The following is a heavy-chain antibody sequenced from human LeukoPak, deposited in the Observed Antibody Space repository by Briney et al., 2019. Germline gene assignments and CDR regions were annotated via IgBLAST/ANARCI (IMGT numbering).Heavy chain of an antibody. D-gene: IGHD6-13*01. J-gene: IGHJ4*02. V-gene: IGHV3-23*01. CDR2: ISGSGGNT. CDR1: GFTFSGYA. CDR3: AEDWGYSSSPFDY. Sequence: GGSLRLSCAASGFTFSGYAMSWVRQAPGKGLEWVSVISGSGGNTYYADSVKGRFTISRDNSKNTLYLQINSLRAEDTAVYYCAEDWGYSSSPFDYWGQGTLVTVSS.